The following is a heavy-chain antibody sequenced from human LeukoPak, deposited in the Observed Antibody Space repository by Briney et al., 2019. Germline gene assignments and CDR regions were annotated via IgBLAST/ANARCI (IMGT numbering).Heavy chain of an antibody. V-gene: IGHV4-4*07. CDR1: GGSISSYY. J-gene: IGHJ5*02. Sequence: PSETLSLTCTVSGGSISSYYWSWIRQPAGKGLEWIGRIYTSGSTNYNPSLKSRVTISVDTSKNQFSLKLSSVTAADTAVYYCARGGRRAYCSGGSCYNNWFDPWGQGTLVTVSS. D-gene: IGHD2-15*01. CDR3: ARGGRRAYCSGGSCYNNWFDP. CDR2: IYTSGST.